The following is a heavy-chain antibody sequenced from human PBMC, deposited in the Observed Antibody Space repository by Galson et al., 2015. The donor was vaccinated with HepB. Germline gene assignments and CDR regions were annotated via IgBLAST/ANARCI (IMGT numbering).Heavy chain of an antibody. Sequence: SVKVSCKASGYTFTSYYMHWVRQAPGQGLEWMGIINPSGGSTSYAQKFQGRVTMTRDTSTSTVYMELSSLRSEDTAVYYCARELVSLVRGVPHYYGMDVWGQGTTVTVSS. J-gene: IGHJ6*02. CDR1: GYTFTSYY. V-gene: IGHV1-46*01. CDR3: ARELVSLVRGVPHYYGMDV. CDR2: INPSGGST. D-gene: IGHD3-10*01.